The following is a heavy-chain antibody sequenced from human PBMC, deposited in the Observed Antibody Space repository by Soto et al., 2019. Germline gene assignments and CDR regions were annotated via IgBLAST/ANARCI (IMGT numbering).Heavy chain of an antibody. Sequence: QLQLQESGSGLVKPSQTLSLTCAVSGGSISTGDYSWSWIRQPPGKGLEWIGYIYHSGRTYYNPSLKSRVTISVDRSTNQFSLKLSSVTAADTAVYYCARDSDYYPLMPWGHGTLVTVSS. CDR2: IYHSGRT. J-gene: IGHJ5*02. D-gene: IGHD3-22*01. V-gene: IGHV4-30-2*01. CDR3: ARDSDYYPLMP. CDR1: GGSISTGDYS.